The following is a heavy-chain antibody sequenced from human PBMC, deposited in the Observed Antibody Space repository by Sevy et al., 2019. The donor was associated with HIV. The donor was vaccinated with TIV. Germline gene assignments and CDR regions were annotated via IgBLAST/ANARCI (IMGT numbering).Heavy chain of an antibody. CDR3: TRGRRVYADYGVDY. D-gene: IGHD4-17*01. CDR2: IRSEVYGGTT. Sequence: GGSLRLSCTASGFTFGEYSMSWFRQAPGKGLEWVSFIRSEVYGGTTEYAASIKGRFTISREESKSIAYLQMSSLKTEETAVYYCTRGRRVYADYGVDYWGQGTLVTVSS. J-gene: IGHJ4*02. V-gene: IGHV3-49*03. CDR1: GFTFGEYS.